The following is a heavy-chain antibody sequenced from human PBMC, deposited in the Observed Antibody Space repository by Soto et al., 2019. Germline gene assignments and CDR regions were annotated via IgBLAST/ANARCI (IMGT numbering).Heavy chain of an antibody. Sequence: QVQLQQSSPGLVKPSQALSLTCDISGDSVSSNSAGWNWIRQTPSRGLEWLGRTYYKSKWYYTYAASVKSRITVSTATSKNQFSLQLTSVTPEDTAVYYCARGSWDDVSGHYYMDVWDKGTTVTVSS. J-gene: IGHJ6*03. CDR3: ARGSWDDVSGHYYMDV. D-gene: IGHD1-1*01. CDR2: TYYKSKWYY. CDR1: GDSVSSNSAG. V-gene: IGHV6-1*01.